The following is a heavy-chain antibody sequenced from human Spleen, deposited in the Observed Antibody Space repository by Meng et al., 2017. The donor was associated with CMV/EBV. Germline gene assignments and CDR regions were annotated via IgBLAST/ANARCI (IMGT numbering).Heavy chain of an antibody. V-gene: IGHV4-59*01. CDR2: IYYSGST. J-gene: IGHJ5*02. CDR1: GGSISSYY. CDR3: AREDYFRNWFDP. D-gene: IGHD4/OR15-4a*01. Sequence: SETLLTCTVSGGSISSYYWSWIRQPPGKGLEWIEYIYYSGSTNYNPSLKSRVTISVDTSKNQFSLKLSSVTAADTAVYYCAREDYFRNWFDPWGQGTLVTVSS.